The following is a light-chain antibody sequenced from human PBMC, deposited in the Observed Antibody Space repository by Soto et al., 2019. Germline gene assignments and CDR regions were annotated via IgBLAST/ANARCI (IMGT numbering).Light chain of an antibody. CDR2: RNN. CDR1: SSNIGSNY. Sequence: QAVVTQPPSASGTPGQRVTISCSGSSSNIGSNYVYWYQQLPGTAPKLLIYRNNQRPSGVPDRFSGSKSGTSASLAIGGLRSEDEADYYCAAWDDSLSGPVVFGGGTKVTVL. V-gene: IGLV1-47*01. CDR3: AAWDDSLSGPVV. J-gene: IGLJ2*01.